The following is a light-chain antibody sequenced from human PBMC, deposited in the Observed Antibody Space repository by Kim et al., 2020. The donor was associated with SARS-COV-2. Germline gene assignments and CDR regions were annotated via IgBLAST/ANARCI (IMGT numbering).Light chain of an antibody. J-gene: IGKJ2*01. V-gene: IGKV1-39*01. CDR1: QKIGSY. CDR3: QQSYSTPFT. CDR2: SAS. Sequence: DIQMTQSPSSLSASVGDRITITCRASQKIGSYLNWYQLKPGKAPKVLIYSASSLQSGVPSRFSGSGSGTEFTLTISSLQPEDVATYNCQQSYSTPFTFGQGTKVDIK.